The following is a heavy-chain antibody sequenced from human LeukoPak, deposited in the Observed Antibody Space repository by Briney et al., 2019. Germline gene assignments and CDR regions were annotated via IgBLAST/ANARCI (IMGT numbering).Heavy chain of an antibody. CDR2: ITNRGDTV. CDR1: GFTFSDYY. J-gene: IGHJ4*02. D-gene: IGHD2-2*02. Sequence: GGSLRLSCAASGFTFSDYYMTWVRQAPGKGLEWLSYITNRGDTVFYADSVKGRFTVSRDNAKRSLYLQMNSLRAEDTAVYYCAKYTGYYFDYWGQGILVTVPS. V-gene: IGHV3-11*04. CDR3: AKYTGYYFDY.